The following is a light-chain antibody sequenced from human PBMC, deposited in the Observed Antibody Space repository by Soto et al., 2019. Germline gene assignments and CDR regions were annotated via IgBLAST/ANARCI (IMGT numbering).Light chain of an antibody. Sequence: EIVLTQSPATLSLSPGESATLSCRASQSVKTFLVWYQQRPGQAPSLLIYDASHRAAGIPARFSGSGFGTDFTLTISSLEPEDAAVYYCQQRSNWPPITFGQGTQLEIK. CDR3: QQRSNWPPIT. J-gene: IGKJ5*01. V-gene: IGKV3-11*01. CDR1: QSVKTF. CDR2: DAS.